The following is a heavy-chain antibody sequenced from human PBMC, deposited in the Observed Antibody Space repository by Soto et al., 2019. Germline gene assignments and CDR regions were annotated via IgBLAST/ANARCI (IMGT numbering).Heavy chain of an antibody. CDR3: ARHSTDDSNHQYYYGMDV. Sequence: GESLKISCNGSGYSFTSYWIGWVRQMPGKGLEWMGIIYPGDSDTRYSPSFQGQVTISADRSISTAYLQWSSLKASDTAMYYCARHSTDDSNHQYYYGMDVWGQGTTVTVSS. J-gene: IGHJ6*02. CDR1: GYSFTSYW. D-gene: IGHD4-4*01. V-gene: IGHV5-51*01. CDR2: IYPGDSDT.